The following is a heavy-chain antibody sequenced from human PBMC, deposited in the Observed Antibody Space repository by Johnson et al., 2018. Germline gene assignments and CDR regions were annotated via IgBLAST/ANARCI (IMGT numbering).Heavy chain of an antibody. CDR2: IDDGGST. CDR1: GGSFSGYS. CDR3: SRGFNYMDV. Sequence: QVQLQQWGAGLLKPSETLSLTCAVYGGSFSGYSWSWIRQSPGKGLEWIGDIDDGGSTRYNPSLKSRVTISVDRSKNHFSLEVSSVTAADTAVYYCSRGFNYMDVWGKGTTVTVSS. V-gene: IGHV4-34*01. J-gene: IGHJ6*03.